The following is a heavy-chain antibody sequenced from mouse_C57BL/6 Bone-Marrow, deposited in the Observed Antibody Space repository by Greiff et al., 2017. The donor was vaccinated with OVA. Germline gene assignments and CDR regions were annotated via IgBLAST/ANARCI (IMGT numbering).Heavy chain of an antibody. CDR1: GYAFTNYL. D-gene: IGHD1-1*01. CDR2: INPGRGGT. V-gene: IGHV1-54*01. CDR3: ARPTTVGYYAMDY. Sequence: QVQLQQSGAELVRPGTSVKVSCKASGYAFTNYLIEWVKQRPGQCLEWIGVINPGRGGTHYNDKFTGKATLTADKSSSPAYMQLSSLTSEDSAVYFCARPTTVGYYAMDYWGQGTSVTVSA. J-gene: IGHJ4*01.